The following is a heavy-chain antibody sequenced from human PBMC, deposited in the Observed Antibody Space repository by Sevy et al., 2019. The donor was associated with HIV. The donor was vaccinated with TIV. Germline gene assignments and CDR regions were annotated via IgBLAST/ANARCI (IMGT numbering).Heavy chain of an antibody. CDR1: GFTFSSYA. CDR2: FTGSGTNT. CDR3: AKDNILVAGHFDY. J-gene: IGHJ4*02. Sequence: GGSLRLSCAASGFTFSSYAMSWVRQAPGKGLEWVSSFTGSGTNTFYADSVKGRFTISRDNSKNTLYLQMNSLRAEDTAVYYCAKDNILVAGHFDYWGQGTLVTVSS. D-gene: IGHD6-19*01. V-gene: IGHV3-23*01.